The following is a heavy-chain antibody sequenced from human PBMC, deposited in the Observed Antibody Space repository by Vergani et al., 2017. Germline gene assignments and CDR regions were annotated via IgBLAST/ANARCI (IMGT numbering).Heavy chain of an antibody. D-gene: IGHD3-10*01. CDR3: ARSELGLDGFDI. CDR2: IIPIFGIA. CDR1: GGTFSSYG. V-gene: IGHV1-69*13. Sequence: QVQLVQSGAEVKKPGSSVKVSCKASGGTFSSYGISWVRQAPGQGLEWMGRIIPIFGIANYAQKFQGRVTITADESTSTAYMELSSLRSEDTAGYYCARSELGLDGFDIWGQGTMVIVSS. J-gene: IGHJ3*02.